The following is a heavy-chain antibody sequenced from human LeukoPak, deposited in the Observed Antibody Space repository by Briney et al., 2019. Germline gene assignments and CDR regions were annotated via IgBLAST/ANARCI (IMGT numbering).Heavy chain of an antibody. V-gene: IGHV3-23*01. Sequence: GGSLRLSCAASGFTFYNYGMSWVRQAPGKGLEWVSSISGGGFSTYYADSVKGRFAISRDNSKNTLYLQMSSLRAEDTAIYYCAKDGNVDIVAMGFFDYWGQGTLVTVSS. CDR1: GFTFYNYG. D-gene: IGHD5-12*01. J-gene: IGHJ4*02. CDR3: AKDGNVDIVAMGFFDY. CDR2: ISGGGFST.